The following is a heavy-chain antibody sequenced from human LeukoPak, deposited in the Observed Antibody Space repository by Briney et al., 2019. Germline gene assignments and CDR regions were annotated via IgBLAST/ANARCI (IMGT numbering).Heavy chain of an antibody. CDR2: MNPNSGNT. CDR1: GYTFTSYD. D-gene: IGHD3-10*01. Sequence: ASVKVSCKASGYTFTSYDINWVRQATGQGLEWMGWMNPNSGNTGYAQKFQGRVTMTRNTSISTAYMELSSLRSEDTAVYYCARGFLVGYFDSGSYYVFDYWGQGTLVTVSS. CDR3: ARGFLVGYFDSGSYYVFDY. J-gene: IGHJ4*02. V-gene: IGHV1-8*01.